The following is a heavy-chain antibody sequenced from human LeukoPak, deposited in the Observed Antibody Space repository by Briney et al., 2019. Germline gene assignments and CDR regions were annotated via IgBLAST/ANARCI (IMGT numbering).Heavy chain of an antibody. D-gene: IGHD3-10*01. CDR3: ARAGYYYGSGRATDYFDY. J-gene: IGHJ4*02. Sequence: GGSLRLSCAASGFTFSSYAMSWVRQAPGKGLEWVSAISGSGTSTYYADSVKGRFTISRDNSENTLYLQMSSLRAEDTAVYYCARAGYYYGSGRATDYFDYWGQGTLVTVSS. CDR2: ISGSGTST. CDR1: GFTFSSYA. V-gene: IGHV3-23*01.